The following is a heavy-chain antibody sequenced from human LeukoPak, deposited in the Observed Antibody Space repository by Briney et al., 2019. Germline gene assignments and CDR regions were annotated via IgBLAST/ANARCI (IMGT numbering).Heavy chain of an antibody. CDR3: ARAAGGSGWSNWFDP. V-gene: IGHV3-49*04. J-gene: IGHJ5*02. Sequence: PGGSLRLSCTASGFTFGDYAMSWVRQAPGKGLEWVGFIRSKAYGGTTEYAASVKGRFTISRDDSKSIAYLQMNSLKTEDTAVYYCARAAGGSGWSNWFDPWGQGTLVTVSS. D-gene: IGHD6-19*01. CDR1: GFTFGDYA. CDR2: IRSKAYGGTT.